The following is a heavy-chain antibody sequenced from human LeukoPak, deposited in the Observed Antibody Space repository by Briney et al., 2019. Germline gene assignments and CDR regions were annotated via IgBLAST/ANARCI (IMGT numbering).Heavy chain of an antibody. CDR2: IYSGGST. V-gene: IGHV3-66*01. J-gene: IGHJ4*02. D-gene: IGHD4-17*01. CDR3: AMTTVTERYFDY. CDR1: GFTVSSNY. Sequence: GGSLRLSCAASGFTVSSNYMSWVRQAPGKGLEWVSVIYSGGSTYYADSLKGRFTISRDNSKNTLYLQMNSLRAEDTAVYYCAMTTVTERYFDYWGQGTLVTVSS.